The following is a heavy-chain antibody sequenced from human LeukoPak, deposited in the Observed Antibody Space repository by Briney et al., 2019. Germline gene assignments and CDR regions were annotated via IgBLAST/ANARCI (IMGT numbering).Heavy chain of an antibody. D-gene: IGHD6-25*01. J-gene: IGHJ3*02. CDR3: ARFLYSSGYAFDI. V-gene: IGHV4-59*01. Sequence: SETLSLTCTVSGGSISSYYWSWTRQPPGKGLEWIGYIYYSGSTNYNPSLKSRVTISVDASKNQFSLKLSSVTAADTAVYYCARFLYSSGYAFDIWGQGTMVTVSS. CDR1: GGSISSYY. CDR2: IYYSGST.